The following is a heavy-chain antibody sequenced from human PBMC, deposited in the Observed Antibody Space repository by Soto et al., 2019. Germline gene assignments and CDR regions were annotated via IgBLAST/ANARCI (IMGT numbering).Heavy chain of an antibody. Sequence: PGGSLRLSCAASGFTFSSYAMHWVRQAPGKGLEWVAVISYDGSNKYYADSVKGRFTISRDNSKNTLYLQMNSLRAEDTAVYYCARTKYQLTYEGEYDYWGQGTLVTVSS. D-gene: IGHD2-2*01. J-gene: IGHJ4*02. CDR1: GFTFSSYA. V-gene: IGHV3-30-3*01. CDR2: ISYDGSNK. CDR3: ARTKYQLTYEGEYDY.